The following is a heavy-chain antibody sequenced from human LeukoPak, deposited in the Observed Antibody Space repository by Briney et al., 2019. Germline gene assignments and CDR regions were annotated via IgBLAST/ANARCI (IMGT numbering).Heavy chain of an antibody. Sequence: GGSLRLSCAASGFTFSSYAMSWVRQAPGKGLEWVSAISGSGGSTYYADSVKGRFTISRDNSKNTLYLQMNSLRAEDTAVYYCAKDGVVVAATPHYYFDYWGQGTLVTVSS. D-gene: IGHD2-15*01. J-gene: IGHJ4*02. CDR1: GFTFSSYA. CDR2: ISGSGGST. V-gene: IGHV3-23*01. CDR3: AKDGVVVAATPHYYFDY.